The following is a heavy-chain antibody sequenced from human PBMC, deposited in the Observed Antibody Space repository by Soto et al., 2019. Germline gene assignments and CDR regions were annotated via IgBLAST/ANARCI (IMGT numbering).Heavy chain of an antibody. CDR2: ISAYNGNT. V-gene: IGHV1-18*01. J-gene: IGHJ4*02. D-gene: IGHD3-10*01. Sequence: ASVKVSCKASGYTFTSYGISRVRQAPGQGLEWTGWISAYNGNTNYAQKLQGRVTITRDTSASTAYLELSSLRSEDTAVYYCARDRYYGSGSYNYFDYWGQGTLVTVSS. CDR1: GYTFTSYG. CDR3: ARDRYYGSGSYNYFDY.